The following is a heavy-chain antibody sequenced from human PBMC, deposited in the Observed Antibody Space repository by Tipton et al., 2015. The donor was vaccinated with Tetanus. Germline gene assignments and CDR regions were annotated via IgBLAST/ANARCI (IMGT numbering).Heavy chain of an antibody. V-gene: IGHV3-48*02. J-gene: IGHJ6*02. CDR2: ISSSSSTI. CDR1: GFTFSSYS. CDR3: ARDRLWFGDLSHYYYCGMDV. D-gene: IGHD3-10*01. Sequence: SLRLSCAASGFTFSSYSMNWVRQAPGKGLEWVSYISSSSSTIYYAASENGRFTISRDNAKNSLYLQMNSLRDEYTAVYYCARDRLWFGDLSHYYYCGMDVWGQGTTVTVSS.